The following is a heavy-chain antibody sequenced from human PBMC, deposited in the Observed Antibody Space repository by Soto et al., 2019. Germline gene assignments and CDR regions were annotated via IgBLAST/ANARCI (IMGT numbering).Heavy chain of an antibody. CDR3: ARDQVYCSGGSCYSYNWFDP. V-gene: IGHV1-18*01. D-gene: IGHD2-15*01. Sequence: GSVKVSFKASGYPFTSYGISLVRQAPGQGLEWMGWISAYNGNTNYAQKLHGRVTMTTDTSTSTAYMELRSLRSDDTAVYYCARDQVYCSGGSCYSYNWFDPWGQGTMVTVSS. CDR1: GYPFTSYG. J-gene: IGHJ5*02. CDR2: ISAYNGNT.